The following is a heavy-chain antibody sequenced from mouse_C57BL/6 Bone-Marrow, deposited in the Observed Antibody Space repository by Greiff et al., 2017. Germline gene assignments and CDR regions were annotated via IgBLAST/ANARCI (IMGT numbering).Heavy chain of an antibody. CDR2: FDPDDGDT. V-gene: IGHV14-1*01. CDR3: TYTYYGRVMDY. CDR1: GFNIKDYY. Sequence: VQLQQSGAELVRPGASVMFSCTVSGFNIKDYYLYWVKQRPDQGLEWIVRFDPDDGDTVYAPKLQGPATMTADPSSHTAYLQLSSLTSEDTAVYYCTYTYYGRVMDYWDRGTSATVSS. D-gene: IGHD1-1*01. J-gene: IGHJ4*01.